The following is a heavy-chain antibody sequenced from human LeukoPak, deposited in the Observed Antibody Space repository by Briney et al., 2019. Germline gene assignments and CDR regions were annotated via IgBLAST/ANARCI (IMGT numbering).Heavy chain of an antibody. J-gene: IGHJ4*02. CDR2: IKSKTDGGTT. D-gene: IGHD5-18*01. CDR3: AHRDTTMVRVDY. V-gene: IGHV3-15*01. Sequence: GGSLRLSCAASGFTFSSYSMNWVRQAPGKGLEWVGRIKSKTDGGTTDYAAPMKGRFTISRDDSKNTLYLQMNSLTTEDTAVYFCAHRDTTMVRVDYWGQGTLVTVSS. CDR1: GFTFSSYS.